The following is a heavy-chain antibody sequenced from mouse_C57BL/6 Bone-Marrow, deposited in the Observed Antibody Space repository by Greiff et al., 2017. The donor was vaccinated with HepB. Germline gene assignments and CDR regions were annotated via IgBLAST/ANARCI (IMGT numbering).Heavy chain of an antibody. CDR1: GFNIKNTY. J-gene: IGHJ4*01. CDR3: DYYGSSYGYYAMDY. V-gene: IGHV14-3*01. Sequence: EVQLVESVAELVRPGASVKLSCTASGFNIKNTYMHWVKQRPEQGLEWIGRIDPANGNTKYAPKFQGKATITADTSSNTAYLQLSSLTSGDTAIYYCDYYGSSYGYYAMDYWGQGTSVTVSS. D-gene: IGHD1-1*01. CDR2: IDPANGNT.